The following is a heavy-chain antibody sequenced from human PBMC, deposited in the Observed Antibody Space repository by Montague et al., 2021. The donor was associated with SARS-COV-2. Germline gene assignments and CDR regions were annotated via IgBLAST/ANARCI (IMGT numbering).Heavy chain of an antibody. V-gene: IGHV3-48*03. CDR3: ARADTAMVIYFDY. D-gene: IGHD5-18*01. J-gene: IGHJ4*02. CDR1: GFTFSSYE. Sequence: SLRLSCAASGFTFSSYEMNWVRQAPGKGLEWVSYISSSGSTIYYSDSVKGRFTISRDNAKNSLYLQMNSLRAEDTAVYYCARADTAMVIYFDYWGQGTLVTVSS. CDR2: ISSSGSTI.